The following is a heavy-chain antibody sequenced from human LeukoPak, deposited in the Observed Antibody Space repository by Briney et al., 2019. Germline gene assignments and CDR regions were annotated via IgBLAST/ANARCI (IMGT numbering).Heavy chain of an antibody. J-gene: IGHJ3*02. D-gene: IGHD3-3*01. V-gene: IGHV3-30-3*01. CDR1: GFTFSSYA. CDR2: ISYDGSNK. CDR3: ARSNGVTYPNDAFDI. Sequence: PGRSLRLSCAASGFTFSSYAMHWVRQAPGKGLEWVAVISYDGSNKYYADSVKGRFTISRDNSKNTLYLQMNSLRAEDTAVYYCARSNGVTYPNDAFDIWGQGTMVTVSS.